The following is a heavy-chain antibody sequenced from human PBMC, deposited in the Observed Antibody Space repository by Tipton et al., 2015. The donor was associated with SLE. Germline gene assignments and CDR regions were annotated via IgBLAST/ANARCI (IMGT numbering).Heavy chain of an antibody. V-gene: IGHV4-39*07. CDR2: IYYSGRT. J-gene: IGHJ4*02. Sequence: TLSLTCTVSGGSISSSSYYWGWIRQPPGKGLEWIGTIYYSGRTYFNPSLKSRVTISVDTSKNQFSLKVSSVTAADTAVYYCARHNYYASVSLTWGYFDYWGQGTPVTVSS. D-gene: IGHD3-10*01. CDR1: GGSISSSSYY. CDR3: ARHNYYASVSLTWGYFDY.